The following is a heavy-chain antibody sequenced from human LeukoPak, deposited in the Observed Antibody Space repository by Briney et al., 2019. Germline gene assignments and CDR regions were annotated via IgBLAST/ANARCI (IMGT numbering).Heavy chain of an antibody. Sequence: ASVKVSCKASGYTFTSYGISWVRQAPGQGLEWMGWISAYNGNTNYAQKLQGRVTMTTDTSTSTAYMELRSLRSDDTAVYYCARGRGDYYDSSGYYYGYWFDPWGQGTLVTVTS. D-gene: IGHD3-22*01. J-gene: IGHJ5*02. CDR3: ARGRGDYYDSSGYYYGYWFDP. V-gene: IGHV1-18*01. CDR1: GYTFTSYG. CDR2: ISAYNGNT.